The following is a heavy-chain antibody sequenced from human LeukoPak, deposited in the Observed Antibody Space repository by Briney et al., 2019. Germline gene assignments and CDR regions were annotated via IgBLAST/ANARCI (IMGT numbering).Heavy chain of an antibody. CDR1: GGSISSGGYY. J-gene: IGHJ6*02. CDR3: ARSYCGGDCFGMDV. D-gene: IGHD2-21*01. V-gene: IGHV4-31*03. CDR2: IYYSGST. Sequence: PSQTLSLTCTVSGGSISSGGYYWSWIRQHPGKGLEWIGYIYYSGSTYYNPSLKSRVTISVDTSKNQFSLKLSSVTAADTAVYYCARSYCGGDCFGMDVWGQGTTVTVSS.